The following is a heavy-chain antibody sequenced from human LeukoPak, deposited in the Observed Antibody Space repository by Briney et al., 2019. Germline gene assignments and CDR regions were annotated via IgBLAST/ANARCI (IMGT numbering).Heavy chain of an antibody. CDR3: ARDEYGDYAY. Sequence: GGSLRLSCAASGFTFSSYEMNWVRQAPGKGLEWVSYISSSGSTIYYADSVKGRFTISRDNAKNSLYLQVNSLRAEDTAVYYCARDEYGDYAYWGQGTLVTVSS. D-gene: IGHD4-17*01. CDR1: GFTFSSYE. V-gene: IGHV3-48*03. CDR2: ISSSGSTI. J-gene: IGHJ4*02.